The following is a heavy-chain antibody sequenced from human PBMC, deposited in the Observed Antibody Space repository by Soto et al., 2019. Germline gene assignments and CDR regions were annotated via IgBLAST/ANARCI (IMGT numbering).Heavy chain of an antibody. Sequence: SVKVSCKVSGYTLTELSMHWVRQAPGKGLEWMGGFDPEDGETIYAQKFQGRVTMTEDTSTDTAYMELSSLRSEDTAVYYCATTDLDSGGWYGLGAFDIWGQGTMVTVSS. CDR2: FDPEDGET. J-gene: IGHJ3*02. CDR3: ATTDLDSGGWYGLGAFDI. D-gene: IGHD6-19*01. V-gene: IGHV1-24*01. CDR1: GYTLTELS.